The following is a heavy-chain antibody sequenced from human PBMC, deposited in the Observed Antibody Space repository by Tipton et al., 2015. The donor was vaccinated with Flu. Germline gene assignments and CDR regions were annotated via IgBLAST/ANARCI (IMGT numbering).Heavy chain of an antibody. CDR1: GFPFSEFW. Sequence: SLRLSCAASGFPFSEFWMHWVRQAPGKGLEWVANIKQDGSKIYYVDSVKGRFTISRDDNKDSLYLQMNTLAIEDSAIYYCAKPRLTGTPNHPEFDSWGQGTLVTVSS. J-gene: IGHJ4*02. CDR2: IKQDGSKI. D-gene: IGHD1-7*01. V-gene: IGHV3-7*03. CDR3: AKPRLTGTPNHPEFDS.